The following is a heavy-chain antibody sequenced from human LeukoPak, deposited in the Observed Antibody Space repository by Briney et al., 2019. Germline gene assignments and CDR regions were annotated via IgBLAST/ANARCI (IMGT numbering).Heavy chain of an antibody. CDR1: GFTFSSYG. V-gene: IGHV3-30*18. CDR3: AKGYYDSSGYYSEYFQH. CDR2: ISYDGSNK. Sequence: PGGSLRLSCAASGFTFSSYGMHWVRQAPGKGLEWVAVISYDGSNKYYADSVKGRFTISRDNSKNTLYLQMNSLRAEDTAVYYCAKGYYDSSGYYSEYFQHWGQGTLVTASS. J-gene: IGHJ1*01. D-gene: IGHD3-22*01.